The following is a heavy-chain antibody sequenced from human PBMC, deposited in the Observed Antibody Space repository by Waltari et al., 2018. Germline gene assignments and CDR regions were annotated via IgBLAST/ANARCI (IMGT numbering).Heavy chain of an antibody. CDR3: ARGGRYYYYGMDV. Sequence: QVQLVQSGAEVKKPGSSVKVSCKASGGTFSSYAISWVRQAPGQGLEWMGRIIPSLGIANYAQKFQGRVTITADKSTSTAYMELSSLRSEDTAVYYCARGGRYYYYGMDVWGQGTTVTVSS. J-gene: IGHJ6*02. CDR2: IIPSLGIA. CDR1: GGTFSSYA. V-gene: IGHV1-69*09.